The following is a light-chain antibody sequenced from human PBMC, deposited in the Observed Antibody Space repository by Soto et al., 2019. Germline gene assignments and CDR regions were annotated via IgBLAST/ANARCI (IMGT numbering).Light chain of an antibody. CDR1: SSDVGGYNY. Sequence: QSALTQPASVSGSPGQSITISCTGTSSDVGGYNYVSWYQQHPCKAPKLMIYDVSNRPSGVSNRFSGSKSRNTASLTFSGLQAEDDADYYYSSYTRSSTYVVLGGGTLLTVL. CDR3: SSYTRSSTYVV. J-gene: IGLJ2*01. CDR2: DVS. V-gene: IGLV2-14*01.